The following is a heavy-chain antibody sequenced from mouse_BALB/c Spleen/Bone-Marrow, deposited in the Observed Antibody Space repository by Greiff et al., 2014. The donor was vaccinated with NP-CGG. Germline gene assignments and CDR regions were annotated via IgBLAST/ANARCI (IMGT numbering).Heavy chain of an antibody. Sequence: VQLKESGGGLVKPGGSLKLSCAASGFAFSSYDMSWVRQTPEKRLEWVAYISSGGGSTYYPDIVKGRFTISRDNAKNTLYLQMSSLKSEDTAMYYCARPLYYYGSSPFYAMDYWGQGTSVTVSS. V-gene: IGHV5-12-1*01. D-gene: IGHD1-1*01. CDR1: GFAFSSYD. CDR2: ISSGGGST. J-gene: IGHJ4*01. CDR3: ARPLYYYGSSPFYAMDY.